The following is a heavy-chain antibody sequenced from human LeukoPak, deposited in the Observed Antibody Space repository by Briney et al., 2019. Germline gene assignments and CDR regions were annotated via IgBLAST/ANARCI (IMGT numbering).Heavy chain of an antibody. V-gene: IGHV5-51*01. J-gene: IGHJ4*02. D-gene: IGHD2/OR15-2a*01. CDR1: GYSFTSYW. CDR3: ARHVTVRRSFDL. Sequence: GESLKISCEGFGYSFTSYWIAWVRRMPGEGLEWMGMINPGDSETRYSPSFQGQVTISVDKSFNTAYLQWDSLKASDTAMYYCARHVTVRRSFDLWGQGTLVIVSS. CDR2: INPGDSET.